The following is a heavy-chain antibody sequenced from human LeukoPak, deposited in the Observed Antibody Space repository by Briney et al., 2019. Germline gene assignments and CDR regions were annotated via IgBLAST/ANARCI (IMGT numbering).Heavy chain of an antibody. CDR1: GFTFSDYN. CDR2: ISRSGSTK. D-gene: IGHD3-22*01. Sequence: KPGGSLRLSCAASGFTFSDYNMRWIRQAPGKGLEWVSSISRSGSTKYYADSVKGRFTISRDNSENTLYLQMNSLRAEDTAVYYCAKAPPGNYYGSSGWVYWGQGTLVTVSS. V-gene: IGHV3-11*01. J-gene: IGHJ4*02. CDR3: AKAPPGNYYGSSGWVY.